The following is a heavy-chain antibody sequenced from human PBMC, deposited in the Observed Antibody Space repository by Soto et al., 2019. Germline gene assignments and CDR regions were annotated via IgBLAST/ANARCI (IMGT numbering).Heavy chain of an antibody. CDR2: IWYDGSNK. CDR1: GFTFSSYG. V-gene: IGHV3-33*01. D-gene: IGHD6-19*01. CDR3: ARGGYSSGWLQINYYYGMDV. J-gene: IGHJ6*02. Sequence: QAGGSLRLSCVASGFTFSSYGMHWVRQAPGKGLEWVAVIWYDGSNKYYADSVKGRFTISRDNSKNTLYLQMNSLRAEDTAVYYCARGGYSSGWLQINYYYGMDVWGQGTTVTVSS.